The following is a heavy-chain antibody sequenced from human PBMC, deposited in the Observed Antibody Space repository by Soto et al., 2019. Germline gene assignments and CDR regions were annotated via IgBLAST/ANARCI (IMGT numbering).Heavy chain of an antibody. CDR3: AKDHSGNYRPDCLDS. CDR2: ISGSGSST. D-gene: IGHD1-26*01. V-gene: IGHV3-23*01. CDR1: GFTFSTYA. J-gene: IGHJ5*01. Sequence: EVQLLESGGGLVQPGGSLRLSCAASGFTFSTYAMSWVRQAPGKGLEWVSVISGSGSSTYYADSVKGRFTLSRDNSKNTLYLQMNSLRAEDTAVYYCAKDHSGNYRPDCLDSWGQGTLVTVSS.